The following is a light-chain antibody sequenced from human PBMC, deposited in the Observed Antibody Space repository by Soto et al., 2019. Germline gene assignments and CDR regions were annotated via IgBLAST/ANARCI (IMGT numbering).Light chain of an antibody. CDR3: QQYNSYSYT. CDR2: DAS. Sequence: DIQMTQSPSTLSASVGXRVTITCRASQSISSWLAWYQQKPGKAPKVLIYDASSLESGVPSRFSGSGSGTEFTLTISSLQPDDFATYYCQQYNSYSYTFGQGTKVDIK. CDR1: QSISSW. V-gene: IGKV1-5*01. J-gene: IGKJ2*01.